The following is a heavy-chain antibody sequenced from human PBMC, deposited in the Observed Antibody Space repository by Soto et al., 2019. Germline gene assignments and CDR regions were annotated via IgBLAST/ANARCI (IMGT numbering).Heavy chain of an antibody. D-gene: IGHD6-19*01. CDR3: AKGGRQWLVTSDFNY. V-gene: IGHV3-30*18. Sequence: SCKASGFTFSDYAMHWVRQAPGKGLEWVAVVSHDGRNTHYADSVKGRFTISRDSSKNTVSLEMTSLRAEDTAVYYCAKGGRQWLVTSDFNYWGQGALVTVSS. CDR2: VSHDGRNT. CDR1: GFTFSDYA. J-gene: IGHJ4*02.